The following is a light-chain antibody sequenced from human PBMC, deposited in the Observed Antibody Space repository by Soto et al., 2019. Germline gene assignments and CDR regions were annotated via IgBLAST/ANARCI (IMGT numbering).Light chain of an antibody. CDR3: VAWDDSLNGYVV. J-gene: IGLJ2*01. CDR2: INN. CDR1: SSNIGSNS. V-gene: IGLV1-44*01. Sequence: QSVLTQPPSASGTPGQRVTISCSGSSSNIGSNSVYWYQHLPGTAPKLVIYINNQRPLGVPDLFSGSKSGTSASLAISGLQSEDEADYYCVAWDDSLNGYVVFGGGTKVTVL.